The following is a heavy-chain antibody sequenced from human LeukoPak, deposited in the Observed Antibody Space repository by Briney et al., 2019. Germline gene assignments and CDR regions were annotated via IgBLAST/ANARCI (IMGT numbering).Heavy chain of an antibody. V-gene: IGHV3-66*01. CDR3: AREGDGSRAHYYYMDV. CDR1: GFTVSSSY. J-gene: IGHJ6*03. D-gene: IGHD5-24*01. CDR2: IYRDFST. Sequence: GGSLRLSCAASGFTVSSSYMSWVRQAPGKGLERVSTIYRDFSTYYADSVKGRFIISRDNSKNTLYLQMNSLRVEDTAVYYCAREGDGSRAHYYYMDVWGTGTTVTISS.